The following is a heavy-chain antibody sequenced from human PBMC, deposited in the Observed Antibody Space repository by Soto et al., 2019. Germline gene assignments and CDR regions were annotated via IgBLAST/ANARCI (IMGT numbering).Heavy chain of an antibody. Sequence: GGSLRLSCAASGFTFSSYAMHWVRQAPGKGLEWVAVISYDGSNKYYADSVKGRFTISRDNAKNTLYLQMNSLRAEDTAVYYCARDQTPTYYDFWSGYHYWGQGTLVTVSS. CDR2: ISYDGSNK. V-gene: IGHV3-30-3*01. D-gene: IGHD3-3*01. J-gene: IGHJ4*02. CDR3: ARDQTPTYYDFWSGYHY. CDR1: GFTFSSYA.